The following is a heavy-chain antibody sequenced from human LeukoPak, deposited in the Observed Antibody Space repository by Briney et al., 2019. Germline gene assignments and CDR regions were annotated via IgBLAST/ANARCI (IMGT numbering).Heavy chain of an antibody. Sequence: PGRSLRLSCVASGFTFSSYGMHWVRQAPGKGLEWVAVISYDGSNKYYADSVKGRFTISRENSKNTLYLQMNSLRAEDTAVYYCARATDGDYANYFDYWGQGTLVTVSS. J-gene: IGHJ4*02. CDR1: GFTFSSYG. CDR2: ISYDGSNK. CDR3: ARATDGDYANYFDY. D-gene: IGHD4-17*01. V-gene: IGHV3-30*03.